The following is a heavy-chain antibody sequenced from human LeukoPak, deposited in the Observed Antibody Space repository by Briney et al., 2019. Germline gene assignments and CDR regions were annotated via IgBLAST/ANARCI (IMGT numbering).Heavy chain of an antibody. Sequence: GGSLRLSCAASGFTFSDYYMSWIRQAPGKGLEWVSYISSSGSTIYYADSVKGRFTISRDNAKNSLYLQMNSLRAEDTAVYYCANTYYYGSGSYYRQYYFDYWGQGTLVTVSS. J-gene: IGHJ4*02. D-gene: IGHD3-10*01. CDR3: ANTYYYGSGSYYRQYYFDY. CDR1: GFTFSDYY. V-gene: IGHV3-11*01. CDR2: ISSSGSTI.